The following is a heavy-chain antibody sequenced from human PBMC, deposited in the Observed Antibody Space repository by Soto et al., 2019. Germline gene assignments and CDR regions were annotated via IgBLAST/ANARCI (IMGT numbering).Heavy chain of an antibody. V-gene: IGHV3-21*01. CDR2: ISTSSSYK. J-gene: IGHJ6*02. D-gene: IGHD3-3*01. CDR3: ARDPSPYDFWSGSKRPYGLDV. Sequence: PGGSLRLSCAASGFTFSSYIINWVRQAPGRGLEWVSSISTSSSYKYYADSVKGRFTISRDNAKNSPYLQMNSLRAEDTAVYYCARDPSPYDFWSGSKRPYGLDVWGQGTTVTVSS. CDR1: GFTFSSYI.